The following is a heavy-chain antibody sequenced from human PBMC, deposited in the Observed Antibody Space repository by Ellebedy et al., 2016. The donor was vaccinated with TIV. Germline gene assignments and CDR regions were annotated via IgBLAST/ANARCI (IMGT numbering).Heavy chain of an antibody. J-gene: IGHJ4*02. CDR2: VKGDSSVI. CDR3: AREELGYCSGGSCYPLTNPPDY. CDR1: GFSFSTYT. V-gene: IGHV3-48*01. D-gene: IGHD2-15*01. Sequence: PGGSLRLSCAASGFSFSTYTMNWVRQATGKGLEWISSVKGDSSVIHYADSVKGRFTISRDNSKNTLYLQMNSLKAEDTAVYYCAREELGYCSGGSCYPLTNPPDYWGQGTLVTVSS.